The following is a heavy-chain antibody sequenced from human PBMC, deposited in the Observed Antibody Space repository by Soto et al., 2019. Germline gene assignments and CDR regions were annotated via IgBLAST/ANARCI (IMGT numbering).Heavy chain of an antibody. CDR3: AREPYYDILTGYINWFDP. V-gene: IGHV4-61*01. CDR2: IYYSGST. D-gene: IGHD3-9*01. Sequence: QVQLQESGPGLGKPSETLSLTCTVSGGSVSSGSYYWSWIRQPPGKGLEWIGYIYYSGSTNYNPSLKSRVTISVDTSKNQFSLKLSSVTAADTAVYYCAREPYYDILTGYINWFDPWGQGTLVTVSS. CDR1: GGSVSSGSYY. J-gene: IGHJ5*02.